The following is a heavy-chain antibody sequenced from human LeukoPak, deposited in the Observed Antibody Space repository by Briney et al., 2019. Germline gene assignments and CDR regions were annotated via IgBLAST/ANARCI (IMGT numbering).Heavy chain of an antibody. D-gene: IGHD3-10*01. CDR3: ARFAGSGSYYTDY. CDR2: ISYDGSNK. Sequence: GGSLRLSCAASGFTFSSYAMHWVRQAPGKGLEWVAVISYDGSNKYYADSVKGRFTISRDNSKNTLYLQMNSLRAEDTAVYYCARFAGSGSYYTDYWGQGTLITVSS. CDR1: GFTFSSYA. J-gene: IGHJ4*02. V-gene: IGHV3-30*04.